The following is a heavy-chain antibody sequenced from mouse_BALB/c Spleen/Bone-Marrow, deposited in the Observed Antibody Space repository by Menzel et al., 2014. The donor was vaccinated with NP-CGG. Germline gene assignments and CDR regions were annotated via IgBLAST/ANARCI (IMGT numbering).Heavy chain of an antibody. CDR1: GFTFSSYG. J-gene: IGHJ2*01. CDR3: ARDYYGSSFDY. CDR2: INSNGGST. Sequence: EVKLVESGGGLMQPGGSLKLSCAASGFTFSSYGMSWVRQTPDKRLELVATINSNGGSTYYPDSVKGRFTISRDNAKNTLYLQMSSLKSEDTAMYYCARDYYGSSFDYWGQGTTLTVSS. V-gene: IGHV5-6-3*01. D-gene: IGHD1-1*01.